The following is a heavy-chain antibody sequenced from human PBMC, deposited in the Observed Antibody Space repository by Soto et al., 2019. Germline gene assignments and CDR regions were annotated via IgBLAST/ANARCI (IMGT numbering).Heavy chain of an antibody. Sequence: QVQLVESGGGVVQPGRSLRLSCAASGFTFSSYAMHWVRQAPGKGLEWVAVISYDGSNKYYADSVKGRFTISRDNSKNTRYLQMNSLGDEDTAVYYWARAGCDGGSGYTRVGLRYGMDVWGQGTTVTVSS. CDR3: ARAGCDGGSGYTRVGLRYGMDV. D-gene: IGHD2-15*01. CDR2: ISYDGSNK. J-gene: IGHJ6*02. V-gene: IGHV3-30-3*01. CDR1: GFTFSSYA.